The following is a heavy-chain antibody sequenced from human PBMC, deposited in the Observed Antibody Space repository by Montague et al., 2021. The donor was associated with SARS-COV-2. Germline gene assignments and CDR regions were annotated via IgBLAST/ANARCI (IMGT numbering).Heavy chain of an antibody. D-gene: IGHD2-2*01. CDR3: ARHLAQYQPVRFGP. J-gene: IGHJ5*02. CDR2: IDPSDSFS. V-gene: IGHV5-10-1*01. CDR1: GYSFTSYW. Sequence: QSGAEVKKPGESLRISCKGSGYSFTSYWISWVRQLPGKGLEWVARIDPSDSFSSYNPSLQGHVTISADKTISTAFLQWSSLKASDTAMYFCARHLAQYQPVRFGPWGQGTLVTVSS.